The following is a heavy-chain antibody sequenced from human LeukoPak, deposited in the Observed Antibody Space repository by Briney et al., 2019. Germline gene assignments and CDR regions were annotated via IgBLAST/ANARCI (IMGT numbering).Heavy chain of an antibody. V-gene: IGHV3-15*04. J-gene: IGHJ4*02. CDR1: GFTFNLAW. CDR2: IAVTPDGPAT. CDR3: VWSSTWNRRFYLDQ. Sequence: GGSLRLSCAASGFTFNLAWMSWVRQTPGKGLQWVARIAVTPDGPATDYATPVRRRFTISRDDSRNMVYLQMSSLRTDDTAVYYCVWSSTWNRRFYLDQWGQGTLVTVSS. D-gene: IGHD6-6*01.